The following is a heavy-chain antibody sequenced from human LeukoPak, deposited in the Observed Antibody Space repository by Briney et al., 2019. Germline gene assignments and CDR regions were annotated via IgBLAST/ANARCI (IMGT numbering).Heavy chain of an antibody. CDR2: IKRKTDGGTT. V-gene: IGHV3-15*01. CDR1: GFTFSITY. Sequence: GGSLRLSCAASGFTFSITYMTWVRQAPGKGLEWVGRIKRKTDGGTTDYAAPVKGRFTISRDDSRNTLYLQMNSLRAEDTAVYYCHVLLWFGEFYFDYWGQGTLVTVSS. D-gene: IGHD3-10*01. J-gene: IGHJ4*02. CDR3: HVLLWFGEFYFDY.